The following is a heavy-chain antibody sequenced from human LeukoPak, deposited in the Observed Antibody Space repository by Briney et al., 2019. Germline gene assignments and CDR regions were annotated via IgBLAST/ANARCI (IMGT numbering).Heavy chain of an antibody. CDR3: ARAIAVAGTVEGFCDY. Sequence: GGSLRLSCAASGFTFSSYGMHWVRQAPGKGLEWVAVIWYDGSNKYHADSVKGRFTISRDNSKNTLYLQMNSLRAEDTAVYYCARAIAVAGTVEGFCDYWGQGTLVTVSS. D-gene: IGHD6-19*01. J-gene: IGHJ4*02. V-gene: IGHV3-33*01. CDR2: IWYDGSNK. CDR1: GFTFSSYG.